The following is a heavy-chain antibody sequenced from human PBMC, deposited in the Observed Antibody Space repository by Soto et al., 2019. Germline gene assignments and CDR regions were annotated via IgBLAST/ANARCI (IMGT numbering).Heavy chain of an antibody. CDR3: ARDDVLCDGGRCYRIAFDV. J-gene: IGHJ6*04. V-gene: IGHV3-66*01. CDR1: GFTGSSKY. CDR2: IQSGGTT. Sequence: EVQLLESGGGLVQPGGSLRLSCAASGFTGSSKYMTWVRQAPGKGLEWVSLIQSGGTTYYADSVKGRINIARDTSENTLDFQMDSLRVEETAVYYCARDDVLCDGGRCYRIAFDVWGKGTTVTVSS. D-gene: IGHD2-15*01.